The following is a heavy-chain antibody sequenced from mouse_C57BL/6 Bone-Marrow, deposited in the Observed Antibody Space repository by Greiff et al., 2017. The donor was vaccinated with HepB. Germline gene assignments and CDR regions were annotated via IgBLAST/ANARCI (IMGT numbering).Heavy chain of an antibody. CDR3: ARQKIYYGYDWFAY. D-gene: IGHD2-2*01. Sequence: EVNVVESGGGLVQPGESLKLSCESNEYEFPSHDMSWVRKTPEKRLELVAAINSDGGSTYYPDTMERRFSISRDNTKKTLYLQMSSLRSEDTALYYCARQKIYYGYDWFAYWGQGTLVTVSA. CDR1: EYEFPSHD. CDR2: INSDGGST. J-gene: IGHJ3*01. V-gene: IGHV5-2*01.